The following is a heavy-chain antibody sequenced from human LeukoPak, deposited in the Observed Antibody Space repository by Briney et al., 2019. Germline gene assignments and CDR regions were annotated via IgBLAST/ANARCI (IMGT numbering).Heavy chain of an antibody. D-gene: IGHD5-12*01. Sequence: AGGSLRLSCAASGFTFSSYGMHWVRQAPGKGLEWVAVISYDGSNKYYADSVKGRFIISRDNSKNTLYLQMNSLRAEDTAVYYCAKDQNSGYDYRTYGMDVWGQGTTVTVSS. CDR3: AKDQNSGYDYRTYGMDV. CDR2: ISYDGSNK. CDR1: GFTFSSYG. J-gene: IGHJ6*02. V-gene: IGHV3-30*18.